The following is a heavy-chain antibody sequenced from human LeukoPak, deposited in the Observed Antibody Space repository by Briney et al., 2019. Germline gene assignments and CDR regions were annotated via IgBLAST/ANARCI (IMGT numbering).Heavy chain of an antibody. CDR2: IRYDGSEK. D-gene: IGHD6-6*01. Sequence: GGSLRLSCAASGFTFSSYGMHWVRQAPGKGLEWVAFIRYDGSEKHYEDSVKGRFTISRDNSKNTLYLQMNSLRPEDTAVYYCAKLRVAVRPHWFDPWGRGTLVTVSS. CDR3: AKLRVAVRPHWFDP. V-gene: IGHV3-30*02. CDR1: GFTFSSYG. J-gene: IGHJ5*02.